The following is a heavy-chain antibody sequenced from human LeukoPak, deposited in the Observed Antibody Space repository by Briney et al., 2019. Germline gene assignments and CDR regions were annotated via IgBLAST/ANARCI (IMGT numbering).Heavy chain of an antibody. J-gene: IGHJ4*02. CDR2: IYSAGST. Sequence: GGSLRLSCAASGFTVSSNYMSWVRQAPGKGLEWVAVIYSAGSTYYADSVKGRFTISRDNFKNTLYLQMNSLRAEDTAVYYCARPGSGPNDYWGQGTLVTVSS. V-gene: IGHV3-66*04. CDR3: ARPGSGPNDY. CDR1: GFTVSSNY. D-gene: IGHD3-10*01.